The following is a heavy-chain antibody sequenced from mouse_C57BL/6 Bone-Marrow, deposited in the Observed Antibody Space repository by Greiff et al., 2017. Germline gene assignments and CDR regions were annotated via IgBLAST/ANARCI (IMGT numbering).Heavy chain of an antibody. CDR2: ISYDGSN. CDR1: GYSITSGYY. V-gene: IGHV3-6*01. J-gene: IGHJ2*01. D-gene: IGHD2-3*01. Sequence: EVKLMESGPGLVKPSQSLSLTCSVTGYSITSGYYWNWIRQFPGNKLEWMGYISYDGSNNYNPSLKNRSSITRDTSKNQFFLKLNSVTTEDTATYYCARNYDGYSYYFDYWGQGTTLTVSS. CDR3: ARNYDGYSYYFDY.